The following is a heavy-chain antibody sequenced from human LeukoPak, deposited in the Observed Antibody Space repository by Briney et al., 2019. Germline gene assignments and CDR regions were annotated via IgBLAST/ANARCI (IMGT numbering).Heavy chain of an antibody. CDR2: IKQDGSEK. V-gene: IGHV3-7*01. J-gene: IGHJ4*02. CDR3: ARDGFVGAADY. Sequence: GGSLRLSCAASEFIFSGYWMNWVRQAPGKGLEWVANIKQDGSEKQYVDSVRGRFTISRDNARNSLYLQMNSLRVEDTAVYYCARDGFVGAADYWGQGTLVTVSS. CDR1: EFIFSGYW. D-gene: IGHD6-13*01.